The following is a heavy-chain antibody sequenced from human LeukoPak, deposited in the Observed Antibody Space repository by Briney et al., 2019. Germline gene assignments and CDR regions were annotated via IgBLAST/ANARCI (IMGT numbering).Heavy chain of an antibody. J-gene: IGHJ5*02. CDR1: GFTFSSYW. CDR2: INTDGSST. V-gene: IGHV3-74*01. Sequence: GGSLRLSCAASGFTFSSYWMHWVRQAPGKGLVWVSRINTDGSSTSYADSVKGRFTISRDNAKNTLYLQMNSLRAEDTAVYYCSTIAVAALGWFDPWGQGTLVTVSS. CDR3: STIAVAALGWFDP. D-gene: IGHD6-19*01.